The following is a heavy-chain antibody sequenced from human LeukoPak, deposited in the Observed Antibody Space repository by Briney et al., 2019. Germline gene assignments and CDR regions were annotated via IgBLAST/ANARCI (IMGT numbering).Heavy chain of an antibody. CDR2: ISSSGSTI. J-gene: IGHJ6*03. CDR1: GFTFSDYY. D-gene: IGHD6-6*01. Sequence: GGSLRLSCAASGFTFSDYYMSWIRQAPGKGLEWVSYISSSGSTIYYADSVKGRFTISRDNAKNSLYLQMNSLRAEDTAVYYCARGRIAARRVGIGYYYMDVWGKGTTVTVSS. CDR3: ARGRIAARRVGIGYYYMDV. V-gene: IGHV3-11*04.